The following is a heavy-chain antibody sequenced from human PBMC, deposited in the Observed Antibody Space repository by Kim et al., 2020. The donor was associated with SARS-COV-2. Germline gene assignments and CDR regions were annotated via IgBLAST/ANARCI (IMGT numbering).Heavy chain of an antibody. CDR1: GFTFSNAW. D-gene: IGHD3-16*02. CDR2: IKSKTDGGTT. Sequence: GGSLRLSCAASGFTFSNAWMSWVRQAPGKGLEWVGRIKSKTDGGTTDYAAPVKGRFTISRDDSKNTLYLQMNSLKTEDTAVYYCTTLIPYYDYVWGSYRSYYFDYWGQGTLVTVSS. J-gene: IGHJ4*02. V-gene: IGHV3-15*01. CDR3: TTLIPYYDYVWGSYRSYYFDY.